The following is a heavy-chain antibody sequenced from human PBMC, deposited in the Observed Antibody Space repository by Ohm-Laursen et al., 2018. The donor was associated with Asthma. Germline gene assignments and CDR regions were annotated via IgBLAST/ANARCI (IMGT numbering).Heavy chain of an antibody. CDR2: IWHDGTNE. CDR1: GFIFTNYG. J-gene: IGHJ4*02. CDR3: ARNYYDHWSGSYTPVAY. Sequence: SLRLSCAASGFIFTNYGMHWVRQAPGKGLEWVALIWHDGTNENYGDSVKGRFSISRDNSKNTLPLQMNSLRVEDTAVYYCARNYYDHWSGSYTPVAYWGQGTLVTVSS. V-gene: IGHV3-33*01. D-gene: IGHD3-3*01.